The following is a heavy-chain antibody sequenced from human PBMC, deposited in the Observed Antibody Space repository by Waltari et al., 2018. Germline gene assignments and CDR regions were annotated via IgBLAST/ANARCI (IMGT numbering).Heavy chain of an antibody. V-gene: IGHV3-21*01. Sequence: EVQLVESGGGLVKPGGSLRLSCAASGFTFSSYSMNWVRQAPGKGLEWVSSISSSGYIYYADSVKGRFTISRDNAKNSLYLQMNSLRAEDTAVYYCARDPCSGGSCPLSWGQGTLVTVSS. CDR3: ARDPCSGGSCPLS. D-gene: IGHD2-15*01. J-gene: IGHJ5*02. CDR1: GFTFSSYS. CDR2: ISSSGYI.